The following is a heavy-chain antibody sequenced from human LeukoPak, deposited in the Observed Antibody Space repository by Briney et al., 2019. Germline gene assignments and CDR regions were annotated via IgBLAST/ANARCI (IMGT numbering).Heavy chain of an antibody. CDR2: IYYSGST. Sequence: SETLSLTCTVSGGSISSYYWSWIRQPPGKGLEWIGYIYYSGSTNYNPSLKSRVTMSVDTSKNQFSLKLSSVTAADTAVYYCAANSADYNTLGSSYKVWGQGTLVTVSS. J-gene: IGHJ4*02. D-gene: IGHD3-10*01. CDR1: GGSISSYY. V-gene: IGHV4-59*08. CDR3: AANSADYNTLGSSYKV.